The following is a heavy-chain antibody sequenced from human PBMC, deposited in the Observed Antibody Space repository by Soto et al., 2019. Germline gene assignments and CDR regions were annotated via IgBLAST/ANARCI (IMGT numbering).Heavy chain of an antibody. V-gene: IGHV1-18*01. CDR2: INAYNGKT. CDR3: ARDGPPMDY. Sequence: ASVKVSCKASGYTFTSYAISWVRQAPGQGLEWMGWINAYNGKTNYAQKIQGRVTMTTDTSTSTAYMELRILRSDDTAVYYCARDGPPMDYWGQGTLVTVSS. J-gene: IGHJ4*02. D-gene: IGHD2-2*01. CDR1: GYTFTSYA.